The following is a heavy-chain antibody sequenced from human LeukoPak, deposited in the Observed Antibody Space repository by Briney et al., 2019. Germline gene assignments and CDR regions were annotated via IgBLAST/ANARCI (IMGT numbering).Heavy chain of an antibody. CDR2: IKPDGSQK. V-gene: IGHV3-7*01. CDR3: ANSGWSLRDY. CDR1: GFTFSNYS. Sequence: GGSLRLSCAGSGFTFSNYSINWVRQAPGRGLEWVANIKPDGSQKYYVGSVKGRFSISRDNTENSLYLQMNSLRAEDTAVYYCANSGWSLRDYWGQGTLVTVSS. D-gene: IGHD6-19*01. J-gene: IGHJ4*02.